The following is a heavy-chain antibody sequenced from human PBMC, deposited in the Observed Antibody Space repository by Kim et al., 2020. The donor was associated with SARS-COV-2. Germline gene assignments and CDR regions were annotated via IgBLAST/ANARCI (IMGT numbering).Heavy chain of an antibody. CDR1: GYTFTYA. J-gene: IGHJ6*02. CDR3: AGPGGTGLNYYYYGMDV. CDR2: INVDNGNT. Sequence: ASVKVSCKASGYTFTYALHWVRQAPGQRLEWMGWINVDNGNTKYSQKFQGRVTITRDTSANTAYMELSSLGSEDTAMYFCAGPGGTGLNYYYYGMDVWCQGTTVTVSS. V-gene: IGHV1-3*01. D-gene: IGHD1-1*01.